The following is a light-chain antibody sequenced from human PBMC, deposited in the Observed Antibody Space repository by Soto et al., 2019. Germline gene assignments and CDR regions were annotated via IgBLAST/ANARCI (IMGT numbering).Light chain of an antibody. CDR2: VNTDGSH. CDR1: SGHSRYA. V-gene: IGLV4-69*01. CDR3: QTWGTAFQV. J-gene: IGLJ2*01. Sequence: QPVLTQSPSASASLGASVKPTCTLSSGHSRYAIAWHQQQPEKGPRHLMKVNTDGSHSKGDGIPDRFSGSSSGAERYLTISSLQSEDEADYYCQTWGTAFQVFGGGTKLTVL.